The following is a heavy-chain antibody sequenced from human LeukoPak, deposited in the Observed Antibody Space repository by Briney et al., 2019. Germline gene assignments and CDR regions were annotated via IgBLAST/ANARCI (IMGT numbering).Heavy chain of an antibody. CDR1: GLTLSSNW. CDR3: ATAPEDYYFGLDV. CDR2: IKQDGSAE. J-gene: IGHJ6*02. V-gene: IGHV3-7*01. Sequence: SGGSLRLSCVASGLTLSSNWMTWVRQAPGKGLEWVANIKQDGSAESYVGSVKGRFTISRDNAKNSLYLQMDSLRVEDTAVYFCATAPEDYYFGLDVWGQGTTVTVSS.